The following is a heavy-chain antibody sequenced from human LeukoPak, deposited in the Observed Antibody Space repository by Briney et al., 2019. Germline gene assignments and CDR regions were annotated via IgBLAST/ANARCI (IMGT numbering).Heavy chain of an antibody. D-gene: IGHD4-23*01. Sequence: PGGSLRLSCAASGFTFSSYWMSCVRQVPGKGREWVANIKQDGSEKYYVDSVKGRFTISRDNAKNSLYLQMNSLRAEDTAVYYCARSATVVSGVDYWGQGTLVTVSS. V-gene: IGHV3-7*03. CDR3: ARSATVVSGVDY. CDR1: GFTFSSYW. J-gene: IGHJ4*02. CDR2: IKQDGSEK.